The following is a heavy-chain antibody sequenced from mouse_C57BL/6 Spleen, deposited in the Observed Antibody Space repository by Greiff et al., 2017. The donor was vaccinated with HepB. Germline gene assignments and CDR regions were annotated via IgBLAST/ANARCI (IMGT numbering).Heavy chain of an antibody. J-gene: IGHJ4*01. Sequence: VQLQQSGPELVKPGASLKISCKASGYAFSSSWMNWVKQRPGKGLEWIGRIYPGDGDTNYNGKFKGKATLTADKSASTAYMQLSSLTSEDSAVYCCARWAYAMDYWGQGTSVTVSS. V-gene: IGHV1-82*01. CDR3: ARWAYAMDY. CDR2: IYPGDGDT. CDR1: GYAFSSSW.